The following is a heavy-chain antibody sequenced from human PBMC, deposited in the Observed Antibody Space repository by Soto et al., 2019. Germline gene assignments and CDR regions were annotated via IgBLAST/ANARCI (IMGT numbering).Heavy chain of an antibody. V-gene: IGHV4-30-4*01. CDR3: ARAAGAREEIFGVVIISGDAFDI. D-gene: IGHD3-3*01. CDR1: GGSISSGDYY. J-gene: IGHJ3*02. CDR2: IYYSGST. Sequence: SETLSLTCTVSGGSISSGDYYWSWIRQPPGKGLEWIGYIYYSGSTNYNPSLKSRVTISVDTSKKQFSMKLNSVTAADIAVFYCARAAGAREEIFGVVIISGDAFDIWGQGTMVTVSS.